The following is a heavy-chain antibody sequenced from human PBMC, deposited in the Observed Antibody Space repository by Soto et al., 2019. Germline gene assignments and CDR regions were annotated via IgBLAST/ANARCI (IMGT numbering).Heavy chain of an antibody. J-gene: IGHJ3*02. CDR3: AREYGYDSSGYSHDAFDI. CDR2: ISSSSSYT. D-gene: IGHD3-22*01. Sequence: PGGSLRLSCAASGFTFSDYYMSWIRQAPGKGLEWVSYISSSSSYTNYADSVKGRFTISRDNAKNSLYLQMNSLRAEDTAVYYCAREYGYDSSGYSHDAFDIWGQGTMVTVSS. CDR1: GFTFSDYY. V-gene: IGHV3-11*06.